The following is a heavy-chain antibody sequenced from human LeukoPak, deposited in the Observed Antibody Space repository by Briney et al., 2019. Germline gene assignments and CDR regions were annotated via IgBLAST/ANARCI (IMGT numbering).Heavy chain of an antibody. V-gene: IGHV3-23*01. CDR2: IRGTGTST. J-gene: IGHJ4*02. Sequence: GGTLRLSCAGSGFTFSSYGMSWVRQAPGKGLEWVSAIRGTGTSTYYADSVKGRFTISRDNSKNTLYLQMNSLRAEDTAVYYCAKAYIGVGVSIPYFDYWGQGTLVTVSS. CDR3: AKAYIGVGVSIPYFDY. CDR1: GFTFSSYG. D-gene: IGHD3-16*01.